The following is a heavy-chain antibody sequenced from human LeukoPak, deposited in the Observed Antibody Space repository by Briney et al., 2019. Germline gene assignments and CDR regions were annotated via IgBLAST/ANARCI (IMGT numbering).Heavy chain of an antibody. CDR1: GFTFSSYE. J-gene: IGHJ6*03. CDR2: ISSSGSTK. CDR3: ARGPSSSFYMDV. Sequence: GGSLRLSCAASGFTFSSYEMNWVRQAPGKGLEWVSYISSSGSTKYYADSVKGRFTISRDNAKNSLYLQMNSLRAEDTAVYYCARGPSSSFYMDVWGKGTTVTISS. V-gene: IGHV3-48*03.